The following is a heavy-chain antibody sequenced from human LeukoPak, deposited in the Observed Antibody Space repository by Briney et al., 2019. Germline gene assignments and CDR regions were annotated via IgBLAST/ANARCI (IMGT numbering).Heavy chain of an antibody. D-gene: IGHD3-3*01. CDR2: VYYSGTT. CDR1: GDPISSHSGYK. J-gene: IGHJ4*02. V-gene: IGHV4-61*08. CDR3: ARERSAFDY. Sequence: PSETLSLTCTVSGDPISSHSGYKWNWIRQAPGKGLEWIGYVYYSGTTSYNPSVNSRVTISVDTSKNQFSLKLTSVTAADTAVYYCARERSAFDYWGQGTLVTVSS.